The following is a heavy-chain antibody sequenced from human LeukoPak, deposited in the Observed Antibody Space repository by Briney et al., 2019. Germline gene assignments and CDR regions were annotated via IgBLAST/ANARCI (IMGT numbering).Heavy chain of an antibody. CDR3: ARVRGGDCSSTSCSYWPFDY. CDR2: IVPIFGTA. CDR1: GGTFSSYA. Sequence: ASVKVYCKASGGTFSSYAISWVRQAPGQGLEWMGGIVPIFGTANYAQKFQGRVTITADESTSTAYMELSSLRSEDTAVYYCARVRGGDCSSTSCSYWPFDYWGQGTLVTVSS. J-gene: IGHJ4*02. V-gene: IGHV1-69*13. D-gene: IGHD2-2*01.